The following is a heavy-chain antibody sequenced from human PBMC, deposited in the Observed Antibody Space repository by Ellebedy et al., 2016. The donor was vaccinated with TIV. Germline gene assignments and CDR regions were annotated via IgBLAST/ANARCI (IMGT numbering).Heavy chain of an antibody. CDR1: GFTLSRNA. J-gene: IGHJ4*02. CDR3: AKDVFRWARDS. V-gene: IGHV3-23*01. CDR2: IEGSNDNT. D-gene: IGHD3-10*02. Sequence: GESLKISCAASGFTLSRNAMTWVRQAPGKGLEWVSAIEGSNDNTHYADSVMGRFTISRDTSRNTLFLQMNSLTVGDTAVYYCAKDVFRWARDSWGQGTLVTVSS.